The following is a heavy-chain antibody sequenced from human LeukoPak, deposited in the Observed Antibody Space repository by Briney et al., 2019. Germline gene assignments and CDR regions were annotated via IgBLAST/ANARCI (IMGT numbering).Heavy chain of an antibody. V-gene: IGHV3-9*01. CDR3: ARQVATLGDF. D-gene: IGHD2-15*01. Sequence: GRSLRLSCAASGFTFDDYAMHWVRQAPGKGLEWVSGISWNSGSIGYADSVKGRFTISRDNAKNSLYLQMNSLRAEDTAVYYCARQVATLGDFWGQGTLVTVSS. CDR1: GFTFDDYA. J-gene: IGHJ4*02. CDR2: ISWNSGSI.